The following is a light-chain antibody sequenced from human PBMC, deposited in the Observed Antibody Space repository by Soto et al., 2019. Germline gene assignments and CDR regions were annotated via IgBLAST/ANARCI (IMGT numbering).Light chain of an antibody. J-gene: IGKJ2*01. V-gene: IGKV1-39*01. Sequence: DIQMTQSPSSLSASVGDRVTITCRASQSISSYLNWYKQKPGKAPKLLIYAASSLQSGVPSRFSGSGSGTDFTLTNISLQPEGFATYYCQQSYSTPYTFGQGTKLEIK. CDR2: AAS. CDR1: QSISSY. CDR3: QQSYSTPYT.